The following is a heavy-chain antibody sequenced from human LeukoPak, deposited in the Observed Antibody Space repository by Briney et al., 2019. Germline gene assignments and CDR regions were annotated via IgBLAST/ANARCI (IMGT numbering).Heavy chain of an antibody. CDR1: GYTFTGYY. D-gene: IGHD6-19*01. V-gene: IGHV1-2*02. CDR2: INPNSGGT. Sequence: ASVKVSCKASGYTFTGYYMHWVRQAPGQGLEWMGWINPNSGGTKYAQKFQGRVTVTRDTSVSTAYMELSGLRSDDTAVYYCARVAVAGAPNYYGLDVWGQGTTVTVSS. J-gene: IGHJ6*02. CDR3: ARVAVAGAPNYYGLDV.